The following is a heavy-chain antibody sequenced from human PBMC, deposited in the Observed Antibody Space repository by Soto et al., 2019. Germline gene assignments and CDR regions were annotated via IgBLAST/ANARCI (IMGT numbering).Heavy chain of an antibody. D-gene: IGHD3-10*01. CDR1: GYTFTSYG. Sequence: GASVKVSCKASGYTFTSYGISWVRQAPGQGLEWMGWISAYNGNTNYAQKLQGRVTMTTDTSTSTAYMELRSLRSDDTAVYYCARVGDGINMVRWLGQGFDPWGQGTLVTVSS. CDR2: ISAYNGNT. V-gene: IGHV1-18*01. CDR3: ARVGDGINMVRWLGQGFDP. J-gene: IGHJ5*02.